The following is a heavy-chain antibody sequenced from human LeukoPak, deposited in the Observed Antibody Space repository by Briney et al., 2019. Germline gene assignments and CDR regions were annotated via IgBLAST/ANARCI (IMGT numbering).Heavy chain of an antibody. CDR2: INSDGSST. CDR3: ARVAYNWNYGWFDP. V-gene: IGHV3-74*01. D-gene: IGHD1-7*01. Sequence: GGSLRLSCAASGFTFSSYWMHWVRQAPGKGLVWVSRINSDGSSTSYADSVKGRFTISRDNAKNTLYLQMNSLRAEDTAVYYCARVAYNWNYGWFDPWGQGTLVTVSS. J-gene: IGHJ5*02. CDR1: GFTFSSYW.